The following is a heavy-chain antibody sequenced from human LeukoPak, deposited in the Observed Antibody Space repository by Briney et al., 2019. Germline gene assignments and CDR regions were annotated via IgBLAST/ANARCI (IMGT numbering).Heavy chain of an antibody. D-gene: IGHD4-23*01. J-gene: IGHJ4*02. V-gene: IGHV3-30*04. CDR3: ARGAHKRDDYGGFFDY. CDR2: ISSDGSKK. CDR1: GFTFSSYA. Sequence: GGSLRLSCAASGFTFSSYAMHCVRQAPGKGLEWVAVISSDGSKKDYADSVKGRFTISRDNSKNTLYLQMNSLRAEDTAVYYCARGAHKRDDYGGFFDYWGQGTLVTVSS.